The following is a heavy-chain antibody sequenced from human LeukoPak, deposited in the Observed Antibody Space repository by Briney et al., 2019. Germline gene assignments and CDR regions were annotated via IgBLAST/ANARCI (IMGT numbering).Heavy chain of an antibody. CDR3: ASGKISSGWLDY. Sequence: GGSLRLSCAASGFTVSNNYMSWVRQAPGKGLEWLSVIYSGGSTYYADSVQGRFTIPRDNSKNTLYLQMNSMRAEDTAVYYCASGKISSGWLDYWGQGTLVTVSS. D-gene: IGHD6-19*01. J-gene: IGHJ4*02. CDR1: GFTVSNNY. V-gene: IGHV3-53*01. CDR2: IYSGGST.